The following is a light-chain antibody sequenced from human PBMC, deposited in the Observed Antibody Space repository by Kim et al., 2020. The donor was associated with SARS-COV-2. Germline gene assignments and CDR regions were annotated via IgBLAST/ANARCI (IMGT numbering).Light chain of an antibody. V-gene: IGLV3-1*01. CDR3: QAWDSSIYVV. CDR2: RDS. Sequence: SSELTQPPSVSVSPGQTASITCSGDKLGDKYACWYQQKPGQSPVLVIYRDSKRPSGIPERFSGSNSGNTATLTISGTQAMDEADYYCQAWDSSIYVVFGG. J-gene: IGLJ2*01. CDR1: KLGDKY.